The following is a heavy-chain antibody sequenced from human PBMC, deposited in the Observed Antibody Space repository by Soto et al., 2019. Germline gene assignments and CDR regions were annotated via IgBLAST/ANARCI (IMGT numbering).Heavy chain of an antibody. CDR3: ARAYSTVTTNSALRISYFDY. CDR1: GDSVSSNSGA. J-gene: IGHJ4*02. V-gene: IGHV6-1*01. Sequence: PSQTLSLTCAISGDSVSSNSGAWNWIRQSPSRGLEWLGRTYYRSKWYNDFAVSVKSRITINPDTSKNQFSLKLSSVTAADTAVYYCARAYSTVTTNSALRISYFDYWGQGTLVTVSS. D-gene: IGHD4-17*01. CDR2: TYYRSKWYN.